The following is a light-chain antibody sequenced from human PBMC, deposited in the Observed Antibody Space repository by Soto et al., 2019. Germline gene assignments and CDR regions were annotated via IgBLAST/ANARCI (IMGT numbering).Light chain of an antibody. CDR3: QQRSNWPAYT. CDR1: QSVTSN. Sequence: EVVLTQSPATLSLSPGERATLSCRASQSVTSNLAWYQQKPGQAPRLLIYDVSNRATGIPARFSGSGSGTDFTLTISSLEPEDFAVYYCQQRSNWPAYTFGQGTKVEIK. J-gene: IGKJ2*01. V-gene: IGKV3-11*01. CDR2: DVS.